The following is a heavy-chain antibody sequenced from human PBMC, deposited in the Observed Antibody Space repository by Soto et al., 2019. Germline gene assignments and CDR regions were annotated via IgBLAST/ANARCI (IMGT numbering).Heavy chain of an antibody. CDR1: GFTFSSYG. CDR3: AKDGGSLLYSSSYYYMDV. J-gene: IGHJ6*03. Sequence: GGSLRLSCAASGFTFSSYGMHWVRQAPGKGLEWVAVISYDGSNKYYADSVKGRFTISRDNSKNTLYLQMNSLRAEDTAVYYCAKDGGSLLYSSSYYYMDVWGKGTTVTVSS. CDR2: ISYDGSNK. D-gene: IGHD6-6*01. V-gene: IGHV3-30*18.